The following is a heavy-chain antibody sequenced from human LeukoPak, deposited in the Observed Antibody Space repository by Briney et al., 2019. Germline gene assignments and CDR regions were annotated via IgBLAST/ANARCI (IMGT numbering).Heavy chain of an antibody. J-gene: IGHJ4*02. CDR1: RFTFSSYA. D-gene: IGHD1-1*01. Sequence: GGSLRLSCAASRFTFSSYAMSWVRQAPGKGLEYVSAISSNGGSTYYANSVKGRFTISRDNSKNTLYLQMGSLRGEDMAVYYCARGVNWRFDYWGQGTLVTVSS. V-gene: IGHV3-64*01. CDR3: ARGVNWRFDY. CDR2: ISSNGGST.